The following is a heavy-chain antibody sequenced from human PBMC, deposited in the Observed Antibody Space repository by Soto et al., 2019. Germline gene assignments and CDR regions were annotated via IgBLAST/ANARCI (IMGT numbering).Heavy chain of an antibody. CDR3: AKDLPDPGYY. Sequence: EVQLLESGGGLVQPGGSLRLSCAASGFTFSSYAMSWVRQAPGKGLEWVSVISSRGGSTYYADSVKGRFTISRDNSKNTLYLQMNSLRSEDTAVYYCAKDLPDPGYYWGHGTLVTVSS. CDR1: GFTFSSYA. V-gene: IGHV3-23*01. J-gene: IGHJ4*01. CDR2: ISSRGGST.